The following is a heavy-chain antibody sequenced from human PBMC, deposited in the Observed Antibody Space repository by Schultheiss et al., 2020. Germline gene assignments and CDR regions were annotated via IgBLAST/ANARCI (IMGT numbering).Heavy chain of an antibody. D-gene: IGHD4-17*01. CDR1: GDSISSYY. CDR3: ARDGFYGDYCDY. J-gene: IGHJ4*02. CDR2: VSYSGST. Sequence: SETLSLTCTLSGDSISSYYWSWIRQPPGKGLEWIGYVSYSGSTNYNPSLKSRVTISVDTSKNQFSLKLSSVTAADTAVYYCARDGFYGDYCDYWGQGTLVTVSS. V-gene: IGHV4-59*12.